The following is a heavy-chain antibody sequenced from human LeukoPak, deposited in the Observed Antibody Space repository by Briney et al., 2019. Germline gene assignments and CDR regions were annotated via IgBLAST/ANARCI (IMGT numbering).Heavy chain of an antibody. CDR1: GGSISSYY. CDR3: ARTYVNALDI. Sequence: SETLSLTCTVSGGSISSYYWSWIRQPPGKGLEWIGYIYYSVTPNYNPSLKSRVTISVDTSENQSSLELSSVTAADTAVYYCARTYVNALDIWGQGTMVTVSS. D-gene: IGHD3-16*01. CDR2: IYYSVTP. J-gene: IGHJ3*02. V-gene: IGHV4-59*01.